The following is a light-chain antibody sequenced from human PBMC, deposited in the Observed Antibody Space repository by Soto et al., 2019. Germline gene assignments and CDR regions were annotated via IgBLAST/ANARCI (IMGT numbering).Light chain of an antibody. Sequence: DIVMTQSPDSLAVSLGERATINCKSSQSVLYSSNNKNYLAWYQQTPGQPPKLLIYWASIRESGVPDRFSGGGSGTDFTLTVISLQAEDVAVYYWQQEYSIPPWTFGQGTKVEIK. CDR1: QSVLYSSNNKNY. CDR2: WAS. J-gene: IGKJ1*01. CDR3: QQEYSIPPWT. V-gene: IGKV4-1*01.